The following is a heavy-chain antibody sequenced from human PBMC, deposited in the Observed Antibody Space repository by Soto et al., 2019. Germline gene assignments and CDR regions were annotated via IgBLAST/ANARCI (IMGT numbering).Heavy chain of an antibody. Sequence: ASVKVSCKASGYTFTSYYMHWVRQAPGQGLEWMGIINPSGGGTTYAQKFQGRVTVTRGTSTTTVYMELRSLRSEDTAVYFCARGAYDSSGYNRLWYFDYWGQGTLVTVSS. D-gene: IGHD3-22*01. CDR3: ARGAYDSSGYNRLWYFDY. CDR1: GYTFTSYY. V-gene: IGHV1-46*01. J-gene: IGHJ4*02. CDR2: INPSGGGT.